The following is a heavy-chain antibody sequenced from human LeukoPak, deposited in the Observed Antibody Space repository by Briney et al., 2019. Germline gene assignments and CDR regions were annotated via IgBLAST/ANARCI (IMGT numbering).Heavy chain of an antibody. CDR1: GGTFSSYA. Sequence: ASVKVSCKASGGTFSSYAISWVRQAPGQGLEWMGGIIPIFGTAIYAQKFQGRVTITADESTSTAYMELSRLRSEDTAVYYCARLIGSGVYYYMDVWGKGTTVTVSS. CDR2: IIPIFGTA. CDR3: ARLIGSGVYYYMDV. J-gene: IGHJ6*03. D-gene: IGHD2-15*01. V-gene: IGHV1-69*13.